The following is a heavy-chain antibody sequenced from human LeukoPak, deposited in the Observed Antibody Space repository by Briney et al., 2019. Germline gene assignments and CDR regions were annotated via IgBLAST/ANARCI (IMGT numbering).Heavy chain of an antibody. Sequence: PSETLSLTCTVSGGSISGSSYYWGWIRQPPGKGLEWIGSIYYSGSTYYNPSLKSRVTISVDTSKNQFSLKLSSVTAADTAVYYCAREIVVVPAAYDYWGQGTLVTVSS. CDR3: AREIVVVPAAYDY. CDR2: IYYSGST. J-gene: IGHJ4*02. CDR1: GGSISGSSYY. D-gene: IGHD2-2*01. V-gene: IGHV4-39*07.